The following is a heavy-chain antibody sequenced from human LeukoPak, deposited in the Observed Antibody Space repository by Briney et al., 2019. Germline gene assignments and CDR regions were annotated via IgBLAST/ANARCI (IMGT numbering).Heavy chain of an antibody. V-gene: IGHV4-59*01. CDR2: INYSGST. CDR1: GGSISSYF. D-gene: IGHD5-24*01. CDR3: ARSGWLQFDYFDY. Sequence: KTSETLSLTCTVSGGSISSYFWNWIRQSPGKGLQWIGYINYSGSTNYNPSLESRVSISVDTSKNQVSLRLRSVTAADTAVYYCARSGWLQFDYFDYWGQGILVTVSS. J-gene: IGHJ4*02.